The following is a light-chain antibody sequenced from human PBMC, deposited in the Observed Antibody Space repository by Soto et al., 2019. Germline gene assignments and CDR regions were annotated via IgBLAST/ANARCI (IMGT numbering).Light chain of an antibody. CDR1: SSDVGSYNY. V-gene: IGLV2-14*01. CDR3: RAFTTTITLVV. CDR2: EVS. J-gene: IGLJ2*01. Sequence: QSALAQPASVSGSPGQSITISCTGTSSDVGSYNYVSWYQQHPGKAPKLMIYEVSYRPSGVSNRFSGSKSGNTASLTISGLQAEDEADYYCRAFTTTITLVVFGGGTKLTVL.